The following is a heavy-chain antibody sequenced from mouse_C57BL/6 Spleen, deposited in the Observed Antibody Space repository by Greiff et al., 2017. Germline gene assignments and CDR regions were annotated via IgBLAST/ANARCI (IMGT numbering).Heavy chain of an antibody. CDR3: TRTSYAMDY. J-gene: IGHJ4*01. V-gene: IGHV6-6*01. CDR1: GFTFSDAW. CDR2: IRNKANHHAT. D-gene: IGHD5-1*01. Sequence: EVKVEESGGGLVQPGGSMKLSCAASGFTFSDAWMDWVRQSPEKGLEWVAEIRNKANHHATYYAESVKGRFNISRDDSKSSVYLQMNSVRAEDTGIYYCTRTSYAMDYWGQGTSVTVSS.